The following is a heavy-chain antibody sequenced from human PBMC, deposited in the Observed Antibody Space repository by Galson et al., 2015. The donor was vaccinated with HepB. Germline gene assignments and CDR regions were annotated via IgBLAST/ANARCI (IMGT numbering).Heavy chain of an antibody. Sequence: SLRLSCAASGFTFSSYGMHWVRQAPGKGLEWVAVISYDGSNKYYADSVKGRFTISRDNSKNTLYLQMNSLRAEHTAVYYCAKGAYDFWSGETHYYYYGMDVWGQGATVTVSS. D-gene: IGHD3-3*01. CDR1: GFTFSSYG. CDR2: ISYDGSNK. V-gene: IGHV3-30*18. J-gene: IGHJ6*02. CDR3: AKGAYDFWSGETHYYYYGMDV.